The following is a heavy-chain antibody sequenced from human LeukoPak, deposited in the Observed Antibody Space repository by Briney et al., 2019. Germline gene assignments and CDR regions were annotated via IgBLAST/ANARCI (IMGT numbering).Heavy chain of an antibody. CDR3: ARCGDYNFDY. Sequence: SETLSLTCTVSGGSISSSSYYWGWIRQPPGKGLEWIGEINHSGSTNYNPSLKSRVTISVDTSKNHFSLKLSSVTAADTAVYYCARCGDYNFDYWGQGTLVTVSS. V-gene: IGHV4-39*02. D-gene: IGHD2-21*02. CDR2: INHSGST. CDR1: GGSISSSSYY. J-gene: IGHJ4*02.